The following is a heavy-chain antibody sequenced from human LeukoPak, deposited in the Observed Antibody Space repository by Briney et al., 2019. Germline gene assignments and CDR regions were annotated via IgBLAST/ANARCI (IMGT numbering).Heavy chain of an antibody. J-gene: IGHJ4*02. CDR1: GFTFSSYS. Sequence: GGSLRLSCAASGFTFSSYSMNWVRQAPGKGLEWVSYISSSSSTIYYADSVKGRFTISRDNAKNSLYLQMNSLRAEDTAVYYCANHLACGSTSCPPFDDWGQGTLVTVSS. V-gene: IGHV3-48*04. CDR3: ANHLACGSTSCPPFDD. D-gene: IGHD2-2*01. CDR2: ISSSSSTI.